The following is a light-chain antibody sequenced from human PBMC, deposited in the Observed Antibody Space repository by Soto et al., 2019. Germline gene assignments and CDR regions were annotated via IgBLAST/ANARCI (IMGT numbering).Light chain of an antibody. Sequence: QSVLTQPPSASGTPGQRVTISCSGSSSNIGSNYVYWYQQLPGTAPKLLIYRNNQRPSGVPDRFSGSKSGTSASLAISGLRSEDEADYYCAAWDDSLSGSYVFGTRTKLTVL. V-gene: IGLV1-47*01. J-gene: IGLJ1*01. CDR2: RNN. CDR1: SSNIGSNY. CDR3: AAWDDSLSGSYV.